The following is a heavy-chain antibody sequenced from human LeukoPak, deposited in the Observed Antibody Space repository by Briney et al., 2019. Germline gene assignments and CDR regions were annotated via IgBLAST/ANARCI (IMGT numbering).Heavy chain of an antibody. CDR1: GGSFSGYY. CDR2: INHSGSN. CDR3: ARNYVHYYDSSGYYYYYYMDV. D-gene: IGHD3-22*01. J-gene: IGHJ6*03. Sequence: PSETLSLTCAVYGGSFSGYYWSWIRQPPGKGLEWIGEINHSGSNNYNPSLKSRVTISVDTSKNQFSLKLISVTAEDTAVYYCARNYVHYYDSSGYYYYYYMDVWGKGTTVTISS. V-gene: IGHV4-34*01.